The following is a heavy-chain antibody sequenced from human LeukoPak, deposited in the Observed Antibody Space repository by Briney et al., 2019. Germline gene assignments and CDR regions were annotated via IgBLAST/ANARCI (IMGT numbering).Heavy chain of an antibody. Sequence: ASVKVSCKASGGTFSSYAISWVRQAPGQGLEWMGGIIPIFGTANYARKFQGRVTITADESTSTAYMELSSLRSEDTAVYYCARITIFGLYYYYYGMDVWGQGTTVTVSS. V-gene: IGHV1-69*13. CDR2: IIPIFGTA. D-gene: IGHD3-3*01. CDR3: ARITIFGLYYYYYGMDV. J-gene: IGHJ6*02. CDR1: GGTFSSYA.